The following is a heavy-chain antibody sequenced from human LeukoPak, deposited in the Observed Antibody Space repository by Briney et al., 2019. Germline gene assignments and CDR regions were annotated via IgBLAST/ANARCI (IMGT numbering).Heavy chain of an antibody. CDR3: ARHPGPMYYYDY. CDR2: IIGDGGNT. CDR1: GFTFSNYA. J-gene: IGHJ4*02. V-gene: IGHV3-23*01. Sequence: PGGSLRLSCAASGFTFSNYAMSWVRQAPGKGLEWVSAIIGDGGNTYYAGSVKGRFTISRDNSKNTLYLQMNSLRAEDTAVYYCARHPGPMYYYDYWGQGTLVTVSS.